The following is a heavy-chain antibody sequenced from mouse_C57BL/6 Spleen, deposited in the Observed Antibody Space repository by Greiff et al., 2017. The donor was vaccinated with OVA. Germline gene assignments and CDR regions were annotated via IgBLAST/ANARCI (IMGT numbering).Heavy chain of an antibody. D-gene: IGHD2-4*01. J-gene: IGHJ4*01. Sequence: EVQLEESGGDLVKPGGSLKLSCAASGFTFSSYGMSWVRQTPDKRLEWVATISSGGSYTYYPDSVKGRFTLSRDNATNTLYLQLSSLKSEDTAMYYCARAEWDYDDGGAMDYWGQGTSVTVSS. CDR3: ARAEWDYDDGGAMDY. CDR1: GFTFSSYG. CDR2: ISSGGSYT. V-gene: IGHV5-6*01.